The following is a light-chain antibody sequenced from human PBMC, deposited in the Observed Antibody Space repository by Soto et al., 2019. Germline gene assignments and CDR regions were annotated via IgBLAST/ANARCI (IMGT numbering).Light chain of an antibody. CDR3: QQYNDYSPRT. V-gene: IGKV1-5*03. J-gene: IGKJ1*01. CDR1: HFISIW. CDR2: KAS. Sequence: DIQMTQSPSTLSASVGDRVTITCRASHFISIWLAWYQQKPGKAPKLLIYKASSLESGVPSRFSGSGSGTEFTLTISSLQPDDLATYYCQQYNDYSPRTFGQGTKVEI.